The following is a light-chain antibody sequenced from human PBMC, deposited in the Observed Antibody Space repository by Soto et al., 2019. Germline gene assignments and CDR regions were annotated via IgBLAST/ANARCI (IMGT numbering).Light chain of an antibody. V-gene: IGKV3-20*01. CDR2: GAS. CDR1: QSVSSNY. CDR3: QYYGGSFT. Sequence: EIVLTQSPGTLSLSPGERAPPSCRASQSVSSNYLAWYQQPPGQAPRLLIYGASSRATGIQDRFSGSGAGTYFTLTISRLEPEDFAVYFCQYYGGSFTFGPGTKVDIK. J-gene: IGKJ3*01.